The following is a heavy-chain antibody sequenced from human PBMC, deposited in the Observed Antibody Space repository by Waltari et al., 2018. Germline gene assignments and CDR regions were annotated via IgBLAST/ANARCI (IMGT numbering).Heavy chain of an antibody. J-gene: IGHJ4*02. Sequence: QLQLVESGGRVVQPGRSLSTSCVATGLTFSNHIIHWVRQAPGKWLEWVAAISYDGSIYYAETVKGRFTIAGDNSKTIVYLQLNSLRDEDTSIYYCAREGGSSGYAGYFDSWGPGTLVTVSS. CDR2: ISYDGSI. V-gene: IGHV3-30*01. CDR3: AREGGSSGYAGYFDS. D-gene: IGHD6-25*01. CDR1: GLTFSNHI.